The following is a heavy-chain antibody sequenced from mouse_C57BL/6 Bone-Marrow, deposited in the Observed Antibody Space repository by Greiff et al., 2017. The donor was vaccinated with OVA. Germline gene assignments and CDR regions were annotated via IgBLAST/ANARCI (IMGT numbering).Heavy chain of an antibody. CDR1: GYTFTSYW. Sequence: QVQLQQPGAELVKPGASVKMSCKASGYTFTSYWITWVKQRPGQGLEWIGDIYPGSGSTNYNEKFKSKATLTVDTSSSTAYMQLSSLTSEDSAVYYCARRGYSDDSSYPLAMDYWGQGTSVTVSS. D-gene: IGHD1-1*01. CDR2: IYPGSGST. V-gene: IGHV1-55*01. CDR3: ARRGYSDDSSYPLAMDY. J-gene: IGHJ4*01.